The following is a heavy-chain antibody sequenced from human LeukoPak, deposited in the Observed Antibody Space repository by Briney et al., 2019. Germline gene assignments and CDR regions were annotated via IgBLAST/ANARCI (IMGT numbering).Heavy chain of an antibody. CDR2: INPNNGGT. D-gene: IGHD1-26*01. CDR1: GYTFTGHY. J-gene: IGHJ4*02. CDR3: ARGYALYSGRYIDFDY. Sequence: ASVKVPCEASGYTFTGHYMHWVRQAPGQGLEWMGWINPNNGGTNYAQKFQGRVTMTRDTSISTAYMELSRLRSDDPAVYYCARGYALYSGRYIDFDYWGQGTLVTVSS. V-gene: IGHV1-2*02.